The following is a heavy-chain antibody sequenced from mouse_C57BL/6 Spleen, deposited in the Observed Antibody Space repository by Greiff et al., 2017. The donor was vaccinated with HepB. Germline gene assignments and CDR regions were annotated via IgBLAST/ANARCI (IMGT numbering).Heavy chain of an antibody. Sequence: VQLQQPGAELVRPGTSVKLSCKASGYTFTSYWMHWVKQRPGQGLEWIGVIDPSDSYTNYNQKFKGKATLTVDTSSSTAYMQLSSLTSEDSAVYYCARGITAFGFAYWGQGTLVTVSA. J-gene: IGHJ3*01. CDR2: IDPSDSYT. V-gene: IGHV1-59*01. CDR3: ARGITAFGFAY. CDR1: GYTFTSYW. D-gene: IGHD3-1*01.